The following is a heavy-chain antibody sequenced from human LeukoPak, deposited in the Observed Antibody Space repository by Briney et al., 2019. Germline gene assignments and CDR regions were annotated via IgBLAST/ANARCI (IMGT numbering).Heavy chain of an antibody. CDR3: ATKQWLAPPPDS. CDR2: INTDGTVT. Sequence: GGSLRLSCAASGSTFSKYWMLWVRQAPGKGLESVSRINTDGTVTTYADSVKGRFTVSRDNADNAMFLQMNSVRDEDTAVYYCATKQWLAPPPDSWGQGTPVTVSS. J-gene: IGHJ4*02. CDR1: GSTFSKYW. D-gene: IGHD6-19*01. V-gene: IGHV3-74*01.